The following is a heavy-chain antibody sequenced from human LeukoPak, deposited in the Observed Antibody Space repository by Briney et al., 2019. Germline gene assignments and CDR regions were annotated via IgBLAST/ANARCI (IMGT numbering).Heavy chain of an antibody. J-gene: IGHJ4*02. CDR1: GFTFSTYG. CDR3: AKGWDTKSTSRSPFDY. V-gene: IGHV3-30*18. D-gene: IGHD1-26*01. CDR2: ISYDGSNK. Sequence: GRSLRLPCAASGFTFSTYGMHWVRQAPGKGLEWVAVISYDGSNKYYADSVKGRFTISRDNSKNTLSLQMNSLRSEDTAVYYCAKGWDTKSTSRSPFDYWGQGTLVTVSS.